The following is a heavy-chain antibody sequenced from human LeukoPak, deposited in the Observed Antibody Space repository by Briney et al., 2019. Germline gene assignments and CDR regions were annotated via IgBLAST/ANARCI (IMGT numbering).Heavy chain of an antibody. CDR1: GLIFSDFY. V-gene: IGHV3-11*01. CDR2: ISGSGTNI. Sequence: GGSLRLSCAASGLIFSDFYMSWIRQAPGKGLEWISYISGSGTNIYYADSVKGRFIISRDNAKNSLYLQMNSLRAEDTAVYYCARGDIVVVPAGLMDVWGKGTTVTVSS. J-gene: IGHJ6*03. CDR3: ARGDIVVVPAGLMDV. D-gene: IGHD2-2*01.